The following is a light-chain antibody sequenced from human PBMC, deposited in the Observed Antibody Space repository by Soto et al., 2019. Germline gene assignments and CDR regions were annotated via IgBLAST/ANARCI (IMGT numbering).Light chain of an antibody. Sequence: EIVMTQSPATLSVSPGERATLSCRASQSVGSSLAWYQKKPGQAPRLLIYGASTRATGIPARFSGSGSGTEFTLTISSLQSEDFAVYYCQRYNNWWTFGQGTRVEIK. CDR2: GAS. CDR1: QSVGSS. V-gene: IGKV3-15*01. CDR3: QRYNNWWT. J-gene: IGKJ1*01.